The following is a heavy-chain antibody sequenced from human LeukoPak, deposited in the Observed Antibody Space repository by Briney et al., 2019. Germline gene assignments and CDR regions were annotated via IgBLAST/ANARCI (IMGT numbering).Heavy chain of an antibody. CDR2: IYYSGST. J-gene: IGHJ4*02. Sequence: SETLSLTCTVSGGSISSSSYYWGWIRQPPGKGLEWIGSIYYSGSTYYNPSLKSRVTISVDTSKNQFSLKLTSVTAADTAVYYCARGRQDFWSGYYSDPVNFDYWGQGTLVTVSS. D-gene: IGHD3-3*01. CDR1: GGSISSSSYY. CDR3: ARGRQDFWSGYYSDPVNFDY. V-gene: IGHV4-39*01.